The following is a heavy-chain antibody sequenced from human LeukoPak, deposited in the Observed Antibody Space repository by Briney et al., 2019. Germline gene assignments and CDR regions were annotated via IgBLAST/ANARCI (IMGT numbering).Heavy chain of an antibody. CDR3: AKGRGVMDTAMPSSDS. CDR2: ICGSGGGT. D-gene: IGHD5-18*01. Sequence: GGSLRLSCAASGFTFSSYYMSWVRRATGKGVECVSNICGSGGGTYYADYVRGRFTMSRENSKNTLYLQLISLRAEDTAVYYCAKGRGVMDTAMPSSDSWGQGALVSAS. V-gene: IGHV3-23*01. CDR1: GFTFSSYY. J-gene: IGHJ5*01.